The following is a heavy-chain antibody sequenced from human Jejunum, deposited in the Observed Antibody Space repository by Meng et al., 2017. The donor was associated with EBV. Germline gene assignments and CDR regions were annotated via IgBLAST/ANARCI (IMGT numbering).Heavy chain of an antibody. D-gene: IGHD3-22*01. V-gene: IGHV1-2*06. CDR1: GYTFIGYF. J-gene: IGHJ4*02. CDR3: ARDYSDSSRQGY. CDR2: INPSSGGT. Sequence: QVQLVQSVAEVKQPGASVMVSCKASGYTFIGYFIHWVRQAPGRGLEWMGRINPSSGGTSYTQKFQGRVTMTRDTSITTAYMELSRLGSDDTAVYYCARDYSDSSRQGYWGQGTLVTVSS.